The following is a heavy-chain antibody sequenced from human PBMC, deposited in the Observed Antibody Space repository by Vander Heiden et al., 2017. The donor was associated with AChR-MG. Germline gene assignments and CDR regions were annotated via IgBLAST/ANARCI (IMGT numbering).Heavy chain of an antibody. CDR3: AARQGDYYYGMDV. Sequence: QVQAVQSGREVKQPGTSGEVSFQASGLPFTSSAVQWVRQARGQRLEGIGWIVVGSGNTNYAQKFQERVTIARDMSTSTAYMELSSLRSEDTAVYYGAARQGDYYYGMDVWGQGTTVTVSS. V-gene: IGHV1-58*01. J-gene: IGHJ6*02. CDR1: GLPFTSSA. D-gene: IGHD3-16*01. CDR2: IVVGSGNT.